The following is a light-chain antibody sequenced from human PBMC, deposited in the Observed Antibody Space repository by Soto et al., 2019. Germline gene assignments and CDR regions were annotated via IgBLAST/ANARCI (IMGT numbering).Light chain of an antibody. CDR1: SSDVGGYNY. V-gene: IGLV2-14*01. Sequence: QSALTQPASVSGSLGQSITISRTGTSSDVGGYNYVSWYQQHPGKAPKLMIYEVTNRPSGVSNRFSGSKSGNTASLTISGLQAEDEADYYCSSYTSSSTYVFGTGTKLTVL. J-gene: IGLJ1*01. CDR2: EVT. CDR3: SSYTSSSTYV.